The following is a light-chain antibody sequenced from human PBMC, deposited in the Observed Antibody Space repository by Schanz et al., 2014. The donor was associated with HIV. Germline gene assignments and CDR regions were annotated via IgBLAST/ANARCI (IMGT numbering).Light chain of an antibody. Sequence: QSVLTQPPSVSAAPGQKVTISCSGSSTNIGSNHVSWYQQFPGTAPKLLIYDNDRRPSGIPDRFSGSKSGTSATLGITGLQAEDEADYYCQSYDNNLGGSGVFGGGTKLTVL. CDR3: QSYDNNLGGSGV. CDR2: DND. CDR1: STNIGSNH. J-gene: IGLJ3*02. V-gene: IGLV1-51*01.